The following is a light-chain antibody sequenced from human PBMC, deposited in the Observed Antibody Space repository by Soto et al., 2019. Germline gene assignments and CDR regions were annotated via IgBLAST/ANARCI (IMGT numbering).Light chain of an antibody. CDR2: DVS. J-gene: IGKJ1*01. CDR1: QSISSY. V-gene: IGKV1-5*01. CDR3: QQYKSYSRT. Sequence: DIQMTQSPSSLSASVGDRVTITCRASQSISSYLNWYQQKPGKAPKLLIFDVSSLERGVPSRFSGSGSGTEFTLTISNLQPDDFANYYCQQYKSYSRTFGQGTKVDIK.